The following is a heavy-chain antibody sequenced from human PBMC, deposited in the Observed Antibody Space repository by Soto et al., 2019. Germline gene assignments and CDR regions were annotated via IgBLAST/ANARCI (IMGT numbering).Heavy chain of an antibody. V-gene: IGHV4-38-2*02. J-gene: IGHJ4*01. CDR2: IYHGGTT. CDR3: ARVHVMVVAGSTFDY. D-gene: IGHD6-19*01. CDR1: GCSISSGSY. Sequence: SETLSLTCTVSGCSISSGSYWAWIRQPPGKGPEWIASIYHGGTTFYNPSLKSRITISVDTSNNQFSLKLTSVTAADTAVYYCARVHVMVVAGSTFDYWGMEPWSPSPQ.